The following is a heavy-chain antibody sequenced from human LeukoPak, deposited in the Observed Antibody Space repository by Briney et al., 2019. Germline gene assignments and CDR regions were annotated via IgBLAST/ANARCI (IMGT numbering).Heavy chain of an antibody. V-gene: IGHV3-7*01. D-gene: IGHD5-24*01. J-gene: IGHJ4*02. CDR1: GFTFSSYW. Sequence: GGSLRLSCAASGFTFSSYWMSWVRQAPGKGLEWVANIKQDGSEKYYVDSVKGRFTISRDNAKYSLSLQMNSLRAEDTAVYYCARDRRWQSGLHRDYWGQGTLVTVSS. CDR3: ARDRRWQSGLHRDY. CDR2: IKQDGSEK.